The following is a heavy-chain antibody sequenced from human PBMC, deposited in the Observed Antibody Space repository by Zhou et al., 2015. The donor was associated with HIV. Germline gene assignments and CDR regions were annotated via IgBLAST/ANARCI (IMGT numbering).Heavy chain of an antibody. Sequence: QVQLVQSGAEVKKPGSSVKVSCKASGGTFSSYAISWVRQAPGQGLEWMGGIIPIFGTANYAQKFQGRVTITADESTSTAYMELSSLRSEDTAVYYCARTDNYGSGSYYPLRRGVQLWLSNAFDIWGQGTMVTVSS. CDR2: IIPIFGTA. CDR3: ARTDNYGSGSYYPLRRGVQLWLSNAFDI. V-gene: IGHV1-69*01. CDR1: GGTFSSYA. J-gene: IGHJ3*02. D-gene: IGHD3-10*01.